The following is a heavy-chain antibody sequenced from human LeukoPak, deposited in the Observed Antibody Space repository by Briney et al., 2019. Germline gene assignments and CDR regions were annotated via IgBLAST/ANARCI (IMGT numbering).Heavy chain of an antibody. Sequence: GGSLRLSCAASGFTFDDYAMHWVRQAPGKGLEWVSGISWNSGSIGYADSVKGRFTISRDNAKNSLYLQMSSLRAEDTALYYCAKAQGYYYMDVWGKGTTVTISS. J-gene: IGHJ6*03. V-gene: IGHV3-9*01. CDR2: ISWNSGSI. CDR3: AKAQGYYYMDV. CDR1: GFTFDDYA.